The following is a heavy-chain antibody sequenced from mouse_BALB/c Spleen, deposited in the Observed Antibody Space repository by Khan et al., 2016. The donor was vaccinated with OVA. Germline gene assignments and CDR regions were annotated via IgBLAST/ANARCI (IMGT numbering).Heavy chain of an antibody. Sequence: VQLKESGPGLVAPSQSLSITCTVSGFSLTDYDVGWIRQPPGKGLEWLGVIWGGGNTYYNSDLKSGLSISKDTSKSQVFLKMNSLQTDDTAMYFCAKGVWSYYFALDYWGQGTSVTVSS. J-gene: IGHJ4*01. CDR2: IWGGGNT. V-gene: IGHV2-6-5*01. D-gene: IGHD2-10*02. CDR1: GFSLTDYD. CDR3: AKGVWSYYFALDY.